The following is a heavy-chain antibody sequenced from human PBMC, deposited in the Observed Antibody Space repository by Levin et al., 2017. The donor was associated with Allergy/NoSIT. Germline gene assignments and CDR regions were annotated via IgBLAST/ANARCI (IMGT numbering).Heavy chain of an antibody. J-gene: IGHJ3*02. D-gene: IGHD3-10*01. Sequence: GGSLRLSCAASGFTFSSYEMNWVRQAPGKGLEWVSYISSGGTTIWYADSVKGRFTISRDNAQNSVYLQMASLRAEEPAVFSFARRPHPRYGGANAFDIWGQVTMVTVSS. CDR2: ISSGGTTI. CDR1: GFTFSSYE. CDR3: ARRPHPRYGGANAFDI. V-gene: IGHV3-48*03.